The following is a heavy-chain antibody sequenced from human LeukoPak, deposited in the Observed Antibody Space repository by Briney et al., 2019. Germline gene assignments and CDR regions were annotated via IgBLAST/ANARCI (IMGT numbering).Heavy chain of an antibody. CDR1: GGSISSGDYY. V-gene: IGHV4-30-4*08. J-gene: IGHJ3*02. Sequence: SETLSLSCTVSGGSISSGDYYWSWIRQPPGKGLEWIGYIYYSGSTYYNPSLKSRVTISVDTSKNQFSLKLSSVTAADTAVYYCARDVALRYCSSTSCHAPAFDIWGQGTMVTVSS. D-gene: IGHD2-2*01. CDR3: ARDVALRYCSSTSCHAPAFDI. CDR2: IYYSGST.